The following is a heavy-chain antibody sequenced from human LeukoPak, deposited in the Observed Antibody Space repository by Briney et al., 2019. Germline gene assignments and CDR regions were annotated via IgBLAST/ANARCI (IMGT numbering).Heavy chain of an antibody. CDR1: GFTFSNYW. D-gene: IGHD2-2*01. CDR3: ARERCSSASCFPDY. Sequence: GGSLRLSCAASGFTFSNYWMTWVRQAPGKGLECVANIKQDGSEKYYVDSVKGRFTISRDSAKNSLYLQMNSLRAEDTAFYYCARERCSSASCFPDYWGQGTLVTVSS. J-gene: IGHJ4*02. V-gene: IGHV3-7*01. CDR2: IKQDGSEK.